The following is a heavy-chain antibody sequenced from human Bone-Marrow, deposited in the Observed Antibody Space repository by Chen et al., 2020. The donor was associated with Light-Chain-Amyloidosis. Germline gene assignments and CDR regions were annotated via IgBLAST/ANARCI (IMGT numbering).Heavy chain of an antibody. Sequence: QLQLQESGPGLVKPSETLSLTCTVSGGSISSSSYYWGWIRQPPGKGLEWIGSIWHTGNTHYRSSLKSRVTISVDTSKNEFSLTMTSVTAADTAIYYCAKDGLTPDTMSGYFDLWSRGTLVTVSS. CDR1: GGSISSSSYY. D-gene: IGHD3-10*02. V-gene: IGHV4-39*07. CDR2: IWHTGNT. CDR3: AKDGLTPDTMSGYFDL. J-gene: IGHJ2*01.